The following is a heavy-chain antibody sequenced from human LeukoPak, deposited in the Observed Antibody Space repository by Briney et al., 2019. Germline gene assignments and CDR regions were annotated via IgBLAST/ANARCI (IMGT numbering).Heavy chain of an antibody. CDR3: ARDGYDSSGSHEPELLDY. CDR1: GYTFTNYH. D-gene: IGHD3-22*01. V-gene: IGHV1-46*01. CDR2: INPSGGST. J-gene: IGHJ4*02. Sequence: ASVKVSCKASGYTFTNYHMHWVRQAPGQGLEWMGIINPSGGSTSYAQKFQGRVSMTRDTSTSTVYMELSSLRSEDTAVYYCARDGYDSSGSHEPELLDYWGQGTLVTVSS.